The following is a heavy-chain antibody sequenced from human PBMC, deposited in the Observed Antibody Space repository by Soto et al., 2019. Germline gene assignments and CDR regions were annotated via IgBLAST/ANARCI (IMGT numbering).Heavy chain of an antibody. V-gene: IGHV3-30*18. CDR3: AKDRRPNYYYGMDV. CDR2: ISYDGSNK. Sequence: QVQLVESGGGVVQPGRSLRLSCAASGFTFSSYGMHWVRQAPGKGLEWEAVISYDGSNKYYADSVKGRFTISRDNSKNTLYLQMTSLSAEDTAVYYCAKDRRPNYYYGMDVWGQGTTVTVSS. J-gene: IGHJ6*02. D-gene: IGHD6-25*01. CDR1: GFTFSSYG.